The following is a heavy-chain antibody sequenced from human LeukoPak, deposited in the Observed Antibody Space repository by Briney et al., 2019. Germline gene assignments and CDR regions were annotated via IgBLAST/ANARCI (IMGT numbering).Heavy chain of an antibody. CDR2: IYYSGTT. CDR3: TGYSAGWSSGGGY. V-gene: IGHV4-39*01. Sequence: PSETLSLTCTVSGGSLSSLTYYWGWLRQPPGRGLEWIASIYYSGTTYYSPSLKSRVAISVNRSTNQFSLRLSSVTAADTAVYFCTGYSAGWSSGGGYWGQGTVVTVSS. CDR1: GGSLSSLTYY. J-gene: IGHJ4*02. D-gene: IGHD6-19*01.